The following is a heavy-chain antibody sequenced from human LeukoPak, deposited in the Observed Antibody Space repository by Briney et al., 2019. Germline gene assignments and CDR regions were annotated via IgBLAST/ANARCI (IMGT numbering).Heavy chain of an antibody. D-gene: IGHD6-19*01. CDR3: VKRDGRKTDDSGWQYYFDY. CDR1: GFTFKNYA. CDR2: ISYNGDST. J-gene: IGHJ4*02. V-gene: IGHV3-64D*06. Sequence: GGSLRLPCSASGFTFKNYAMHWVRQAPGKGLEYVSAISYNGDSTYYADSVKGRFTISRDSSKNTVDLQMSSLRAEDTAVYHCVKRDGRKTDDSGWQYYFDYWGQGTLVTVSS.